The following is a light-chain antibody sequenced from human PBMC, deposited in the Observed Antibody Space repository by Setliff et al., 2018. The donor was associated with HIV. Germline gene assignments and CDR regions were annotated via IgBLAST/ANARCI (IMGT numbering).Light chain of an antibody. Sequence: QSVLTQPPSASGTPGQSVTISCSGSHSNIGTTTVNWYQRLPGAAPKLLIYTNSLRPSGVPNRFSGSKSGTSASLAISGLRSEDEAEYYCATWDDSLHGLVFGPGTKVTVL. CDR1: HSNIGTTT. J-gene: IGLJ1*01. V-gene: IGLV1-44*01. CDR3: ATWDDSLHGLV. CDR2: TNS.